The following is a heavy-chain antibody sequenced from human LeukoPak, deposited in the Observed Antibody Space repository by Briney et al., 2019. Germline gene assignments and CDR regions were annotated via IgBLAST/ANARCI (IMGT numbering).Heavy chain of an antibody. CDR3: ARHSRDGPEDY. D-gene: IGHD5-24*01. CDR1: GGPSSRYY. Sequence: KPSETLSLTCTVSGGPSSRYYWSWIRQPPGKGLEWIGYIYYSGSTNYNPSLKSRVTISVDTSKNQFSLKLSSVTAADTAVYYCARHSRDGPEDYWGQGTLVTVSS. J-gene: IGHJ4*02. CDR2: IYYSGST. V-gene: IGHV4-59*08.